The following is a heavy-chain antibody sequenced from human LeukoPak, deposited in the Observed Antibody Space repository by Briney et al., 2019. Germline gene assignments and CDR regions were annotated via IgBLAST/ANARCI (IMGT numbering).Heavy chain of an antibody. J-gene: IGHJ4*02. V-gene: IGHV3-30-3*01. CDR2: ISYDGSNK. CDR1: GFTFSSYA. D-gene: IGHD6-13*01. Sequence: PGRSLRLSCAASGFTFSSYAMHWVRQAPGKGLEWVAVISYDGSNKYYADSVKGRFTISRDNSKNTLYQQMNSLRAEGTAVYYCARMLSWAAAIWGYFDYWGQGTLVTVSS. CDR3: ARMLSWAAAIWGYFDY.